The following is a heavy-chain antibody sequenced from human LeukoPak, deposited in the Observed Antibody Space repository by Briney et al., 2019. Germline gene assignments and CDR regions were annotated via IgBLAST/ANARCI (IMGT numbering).Heavy chain of an antibody. Sequence: SETLSLTCAVYGGSFSGYYWSWIRQPPGKGLEWIGEINHSGSTNYNPSLKSRVTISVDTSKNQFSLKLSSVTAADTAVHYCARGLVAYDFWSGYYTRVSWFDPWGQGTLVTVSS. J-gene: IGHJ5*02. CDR1: GGSFSGYY. V-gene: IGHV4-34*01. CDR3: ARGLVAYDFWSGYYTRVSWFDP. D-gene: IGHD3-3*01. CDR2: INHSGST.